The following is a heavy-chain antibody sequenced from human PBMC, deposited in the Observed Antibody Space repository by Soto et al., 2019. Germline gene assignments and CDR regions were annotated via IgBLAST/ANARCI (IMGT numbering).Heavy chain of an antibody. CDR2: IYYSGST. CDR3: ARARRERALLPAAGMDV. D-gene: IGHD2-2*01. Sequence: TSEILSLTCTVSGGSISSYYWSWIRQPPGKGLEWIGYIYYSGSTNYNPSLKSRVTISVDTSKNQFSLKLSSVTAADTAVYYCARARRERALLPAAGMDVWGQGTTVTVSS. CDR1: GGSISSYY. J-gene: IGHJ6*02. V-gene: IGHV4-59*01.